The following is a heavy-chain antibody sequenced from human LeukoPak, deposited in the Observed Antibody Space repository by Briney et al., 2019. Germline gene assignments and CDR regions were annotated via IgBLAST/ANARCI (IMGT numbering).Heavy chain of an antibody. D-gene: IGHD3-22*01. V-gene: IGHV4-59*01. CDR1: GGSISSYY. CDR2: IYYSGST. Sequence: SETLSLTCTVSGGSISSYYWSWIRQPPGKGLEWIGYIYYSGSTNYNPSLKSRVTISVDTSKNQFSLKLSSVTAADTAVYYCARILSMIGVNWFDPWGQGTLVTVSS. CDR3: ARILSMIGVNWFDP. J-gene: IGHJ5*02.